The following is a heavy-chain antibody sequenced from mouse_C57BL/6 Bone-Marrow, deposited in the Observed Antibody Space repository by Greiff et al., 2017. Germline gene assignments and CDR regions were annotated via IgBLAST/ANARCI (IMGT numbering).Heavy chain of an antibody. V-gene: IGHV2-5*01. J-gene: IGHJ4*01. D-gene: IGHD1-1*01. CDR3: AKKEYYGGYYYMDY. CDR1: GFTLTSYG. Sequence: VQLQQSGPGLVQPSQSLSITCTASGFTLTSYGVHWVRQSPGKGLEWLGGIWSGGSSAYNAAFMSRLSITKDNSKSQVFFKMNRLQAEDTAIDYCAKKEYYGGYYYMDYWGQGTTVTVSS. CDR2: IWSGGSS.